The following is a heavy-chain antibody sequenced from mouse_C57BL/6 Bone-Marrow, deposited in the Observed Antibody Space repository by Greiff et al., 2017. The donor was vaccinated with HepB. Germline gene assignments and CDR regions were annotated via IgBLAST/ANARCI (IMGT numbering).Heavy chain of an antibody. CDR1: GFTFSSYT. Sequence: EVKVEESGGGLVKPGGSLKLSCAASGFTFSSYTMSWVRQTPEKRLEWVATISGGGGNTYYPDSVKGRFTISRDDSQSMLYLQMNNLKTEDTAMYYCVREGLYLDYWGQGTTLTVSS. CDR2: ISGGGGNT. CDR3: VREGLYLDY. J-gene: IGHJ2*01. D-gene: IGHD2-13*01. V-gene: IGHV5-9*04.